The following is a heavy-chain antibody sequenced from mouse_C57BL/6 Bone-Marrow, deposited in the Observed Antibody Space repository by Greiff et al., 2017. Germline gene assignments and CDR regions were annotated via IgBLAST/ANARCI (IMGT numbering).Heavy chain of an antibody. CDR1: GYSITSGYY. CDR2: ISYDGSN. V-gene: IGHV3-6*01. CDR3: ARDNYGSSYAWFAY. D-gene: IGHD1-1*01. Sequence: DVKLVESGPGLVKPSQSLSLTCSVTGYSITSGYYWNWIRQFPGNKLEWMGYISYDGSNNYNPSLKNRISITRDTSKNQFFLKLNSVTTEDTATYYCARDNYGSSYAWFAYWGQGTLVTVSA. J-gene: IGHJ3*01.